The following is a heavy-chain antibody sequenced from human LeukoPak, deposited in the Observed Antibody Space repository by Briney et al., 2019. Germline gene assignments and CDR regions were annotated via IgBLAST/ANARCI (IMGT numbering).Heavy chain of an antibody. J-gene: IGHJ4*02. CDR1: CASISSYY. Sequence: PSQTLSPTCTVSCASISSYYWSWIRQSAGKGLEWIGRIYTNGNTNYNPSLKSRFTISVDTPKTQFSLKLSSVTDADTAVYSCARHIPPLEYCGGNCYEGVDYWGQGTLVTVSA. CDR2: IYTNGNT. CDR3: ARHIPPLEYCGGNCYEGVDY. V-gene: IGHV4-4*07. D-gene: IGHD2-21*01.